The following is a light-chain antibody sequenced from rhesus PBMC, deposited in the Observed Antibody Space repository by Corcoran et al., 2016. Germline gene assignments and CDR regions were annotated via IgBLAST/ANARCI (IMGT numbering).Light chain of an antibody. Sequence: DIQMTQSPSSLSASVGDTVTITCRASQGISSWLAWSQQNPGKAPKVLIYKESSLQSGVPSRFSGSGSGTDFTLTISSLQSEDFATYYCQQYSSRPYSFGQGTKVEIK. J-gene: IGKJ2*01. V-gene: IGKV1-22*01. CDR3: QQYSSRPYS. CDR1: QGISSW. CDR2: KES.